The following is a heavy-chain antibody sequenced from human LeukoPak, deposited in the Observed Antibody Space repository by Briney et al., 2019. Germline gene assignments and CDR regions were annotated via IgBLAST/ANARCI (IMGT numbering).Heavy chain of an antibody. CDR2: ISGGGGGT. Sequence: GGSLRLSCAASGLTFRSYAMSWVRQAPGQGLEWVSSISGGGGGTYYANSVKGRFTISRDNSKSTLYLQMNGLRAEDTAVYYCAKISTPIPAAGAMDNWGQGTLVTVSS. J-gene: IGHJ4*02. CDR3: AKISTPIPAAGAMDN. CDR1: GLTFRSYA. D-gene: IGHD6-13*01. V-gene: IGHV3-23*01.